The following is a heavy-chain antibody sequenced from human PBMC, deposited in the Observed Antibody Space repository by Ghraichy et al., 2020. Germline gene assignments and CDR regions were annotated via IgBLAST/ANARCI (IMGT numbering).Heavy chain of an antibody. CDR3: ARVSAPAAWITWGY. J-gene: IGHJ4*02. V-gene: IGHV3-7*01. D-gene: IGHD2-2*01. Sequence: GGSLRLSCAASGFMFNNYWMSWVRQAPGKGLEWVANMNQDGSESYYVDSVKGRFTISRDNPRNSLYLQMDSLRVEDTAVYYCARVSAPAAWITWGYWGQGTLVTVSS. CDR1: GFMFNNYW. CDR2: MNQDGSES.